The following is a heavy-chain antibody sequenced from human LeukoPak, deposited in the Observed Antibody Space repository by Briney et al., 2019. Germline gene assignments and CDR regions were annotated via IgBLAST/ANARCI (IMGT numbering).Heavy chain of an antibody. D-gene: IGHD3-22*01. J-gene: IGHJ4*02. CDR1: GFIFGSYG. Sequence: GGSLRLSCEASGFIFGSYGMHWVRQAPGKGLEWVAFIRYDGSNKFYADSVKGRLTISRDSSKNTLYLQMNSLRAEDTAVYYCAKQKAYYYDSSGYLDYFDYWGQGTLVTVSS. V-gene: IGHV3-30*02. CDR3: AKQKAYYYDSSGYLDYFDY. CDR2: IRYDGSNK.